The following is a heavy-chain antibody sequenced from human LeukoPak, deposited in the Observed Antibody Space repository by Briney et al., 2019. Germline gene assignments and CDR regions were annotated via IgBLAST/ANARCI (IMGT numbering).Heavy chain of an antibody. D-gene: IGHD1-7*01. J-gene: IGHJ4*02. CDR2: FYPEEDET. Sequence: ASVKVSCKVSGYTLTELSMHWVRQAPGKGLEWMGTFYPEEDETIYAQKFQGRVTMPEDTSTDTAYIELSSLRSEDTAVYYCATDYSWNYPYFDCWGEGSLVTVSS. CDR3: ATDYSWNYPYFDC. CDR1: GYTLTELS. V-gene: IGHV1-24*01.